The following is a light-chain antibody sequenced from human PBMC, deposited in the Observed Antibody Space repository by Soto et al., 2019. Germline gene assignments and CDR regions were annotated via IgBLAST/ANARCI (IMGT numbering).Light chain of an antibody. Sequence: TPSPFSVSASIGEGVTITCRASQDINSRLAWYQQKPGQTPRLIIYGASGRADGIPHRFSGSGFGTDFTLTISKVEPEDFAVYYCQQYGTPRSVTFGQATRLEF. J-gene: IGKJ5*01. CDR3: QQYGTPRSVT. CDR2: GAS. V-gene: IGKV3-20*01. CDR1: QDINSR.